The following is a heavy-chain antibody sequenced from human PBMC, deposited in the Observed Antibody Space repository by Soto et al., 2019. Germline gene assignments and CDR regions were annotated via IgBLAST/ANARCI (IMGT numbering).Heavy chain of an antibody. D-gene: IGHD1-1*01. CDR2: IHYSGTT. CDR3: ARYNSYDIDY. J-gene: IGHJ4*02. V-gene: IGHV4-59*01. Sequence: PSETLSLTCTVSGTSISSYYWSWIRQPPGKGLEWIANIHYSGTTNYNPSLASRVTLSVDTSKNQFSLKMTSVTAADRAIYFCARYNSYDIDYWGRGTLVTVSA. CDR1: GTSISSYY.